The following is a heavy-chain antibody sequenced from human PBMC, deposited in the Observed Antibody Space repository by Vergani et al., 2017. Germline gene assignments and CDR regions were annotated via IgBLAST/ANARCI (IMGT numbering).Heavy chain of an antibody. CDR1: GFDFSSYI. J-gene: IGHJ3*01. CDR3: AREYSSTCGRAFDF. D-gene: IGHD2-2*01. CDR2: VSTGTKSQ. V-gene: IGHV3-48*01. Sequence: QLVESGGGWVQPGGSLRLSCVVSGFDFSSYIMNWVRQAPGKGLEWVSFVSTGTKSQSYAESVKGRFTISRDSAKNSRYLQMDSLRAEDTAVYYCAREYSSTCGRAFDFWGQGTKVTVSS.